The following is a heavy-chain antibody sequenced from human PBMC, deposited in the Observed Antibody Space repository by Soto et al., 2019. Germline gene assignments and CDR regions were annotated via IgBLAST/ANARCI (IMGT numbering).Heavy chain of an antibody. Sequence: TSETLPLTCPVSGASIGVFYMSWVRKSAGKGLEWIGRIYATGATDYNPSLKSRVMMSVDTSKKQFSLKLRSVTAADTAVYYCVRDGTKTLRDWFDPWGQGISVTVSS. V-gene: IGHV4-4*07. D-gene: IGHD1-1*01. CDR1: GASIGVFY. CDR2: IYATGAT. CDR3: VRDGTKTLRDWFDP. J-gene: IGHJ5*02.